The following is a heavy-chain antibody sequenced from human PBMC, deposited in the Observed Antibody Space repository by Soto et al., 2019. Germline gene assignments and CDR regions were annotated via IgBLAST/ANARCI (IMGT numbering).Heavy chain of an antibody. D-gene: IGHD3-9*01. J-gene: IGHJ6*02. CDR3: ARAGYLRPGLGWDGIDV. CDR2: IYYSGST. CDR1: GGSISSYY. V-gene: IGHV4-59*01. Sequence: SETLSLTCTVSGGSISSYYWSWIRQPPGKGLEWIGYIYYSGSTNYNPSLKSRVTISVDTSKNQFSLKLSSVTAADTAVYYCARAGYLRPGLGWDGIDVWGQGTTVTVS.